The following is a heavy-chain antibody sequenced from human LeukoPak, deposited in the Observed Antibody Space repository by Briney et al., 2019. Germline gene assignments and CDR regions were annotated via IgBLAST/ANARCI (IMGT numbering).Heavy chain of an antibody. J-gene: IGHJ6*02. V-gene: IGHV4-59*08. CDR3: AGHAGDGMDV. CDR2: IYYSGST. D-gene: IGHD3-10*01. Sequence: TSETLSLTCTVSGGSISSYYWSWIRQPPGKGLEWIGYIYYSGSTNYNPSLKSRVTISVDTSKNQFSLKLSSVTAADTAVYYCAGHAGDGMDVWGQGTTVTVSS. CDR1: GGSISSYY.